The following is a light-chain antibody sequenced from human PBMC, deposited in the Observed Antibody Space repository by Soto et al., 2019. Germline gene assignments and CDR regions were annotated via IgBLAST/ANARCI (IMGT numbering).Light chain of an antibody. J-gene: IGKJ4*01. CDR3: QQNYSYPLT. CDR1: QSISNY. CDR2: AAS. Sequence: IQVTQSASCLSASVAARVTITCQASQSISNYLNWYQQKPGKAPKLLIYAASNLESGVPSRFSGSGSGTDFTLTISSLQPEHFATYYCQQNYSYPLTFGQGTKVDIK. V-gene: IGKV1-39*01.